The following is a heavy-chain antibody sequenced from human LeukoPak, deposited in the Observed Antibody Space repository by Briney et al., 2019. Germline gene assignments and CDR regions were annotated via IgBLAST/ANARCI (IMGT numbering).Heavy chain of an antibody. CDR3: TISGSASYYSYYGLDV. CDR2: IYHTGST. Sequence: SETLSLTCTASGGSISRSHWWSWVRRPPGKGLEWIGEIYHTGSTNYNPSLKSRVTISVDKSKNQFSLNLTSVTAADTAVYYCTISGSASYYSYYGLDVWGQGTTVTVSS. V-gene: IGHV4-4*02. J-gene: IGHJ6*02. D-gene: IGHD3-10*01. CDR1: GGSISRSHW.